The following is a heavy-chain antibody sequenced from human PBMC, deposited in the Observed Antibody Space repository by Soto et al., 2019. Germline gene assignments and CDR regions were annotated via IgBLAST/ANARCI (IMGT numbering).Heavy chain of an antibody. CDR1: GFTFSDYA. J-gene: IGHJ4*02. CDR2: IRSNGYGGTT. Sequence: PGGSLRLSCTTSGFTFSDYALSWFRQAPGKGLEWVGFIRSNGYGGTTEYAASVKDRFTISRDDSKNITYLQMNSLKNEDTALYYCTQTRRDVASWGQGTLVTVSS. V-gene: IGHV3-49*03. CDR3: TQTRRDVAS.